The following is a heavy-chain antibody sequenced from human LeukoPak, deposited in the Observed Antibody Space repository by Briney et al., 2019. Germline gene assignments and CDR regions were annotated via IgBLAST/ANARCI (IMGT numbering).Heavy chain of an antibody. Sequence: GASVKVSCKASGYTFTSYYMHWVRQAPGQGLEWMGIINPSGGSTSYAQKFQGRVTMTRETSTSTVYMELSSLRSEDTAVYYCARDLRTRRGLLGSYYYGMDVWGQGTTVTVSS. D-gene: IGHD3-10*01. V-gene: IGHV1-46*01. CDR3: ARDLRTRRGLLGSYYYGMDV. J-gene: IGHJ6*02. CDR1: GYTFTSYY. CDR2: INPSGGST.